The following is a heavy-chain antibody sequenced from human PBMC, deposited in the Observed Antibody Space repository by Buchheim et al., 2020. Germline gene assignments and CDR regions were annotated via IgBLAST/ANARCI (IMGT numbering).Heavy chain of an antibody. CDR1: GGSISSYY. CDR3: AADYCSGGSCYWS. J-gene: IGHJ4*02. CDR2: IYYSGST. V-gene: IGHV4-59*01. Sequence: QVQLQESGPGLVKPSETLSLTCTVSGGSISSYYWSWIRQPPGKGLEWIGYIYYSGSTNYNPSLKSRVTISVDTSKNQFSLKLSSVTAADTAVYYCAADYCSGGSCYWSWGQGTL. D-gene: IGHD2-15*01.